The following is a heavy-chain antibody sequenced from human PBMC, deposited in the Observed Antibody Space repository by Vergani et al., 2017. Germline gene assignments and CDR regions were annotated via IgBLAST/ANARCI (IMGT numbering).Heavy chain of an antibody. D-gene: IGHD3-10*01. CDR1: GFTVSSNY. Sequence: EVQLLESGGGLVQPGGSLRLSCAASGFTVSSNYMSWVRQAPGKGLEWVSVIYSGGSTYYADSVKGRFTISRDNSKNTLYLQMNSLRAEDTAVYYCAKDTASLVGHFDYWGQGTLVTVSS. V-gene: IGHV3-53*01. CDR3: AKDTASLVGHFDY. CDR2: IYSGGST. J-gene: IGHJ4*02.